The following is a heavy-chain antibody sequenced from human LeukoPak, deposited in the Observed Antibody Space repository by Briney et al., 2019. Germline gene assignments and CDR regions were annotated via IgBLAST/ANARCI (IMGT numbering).Heavy chain of an antibody. CDR2: VHLSGAT. Sequence: PSGDLSLTFGGACGFLTTTYRGKLVRQPPGKGAGWIGEVHLSGATNYNLSLESRVSMSIDKSKNHLSLEVTSVTAADTAIYYCTRESGAFSPFGFWGQGTLVTVSS. D-gene: IGHD1-26*01. CDR1: CGFLTTTYR. CDR3: TRESGAFSPFGF. J-gene: IGHJ4*02. V-gene: IGHV4-4*02.